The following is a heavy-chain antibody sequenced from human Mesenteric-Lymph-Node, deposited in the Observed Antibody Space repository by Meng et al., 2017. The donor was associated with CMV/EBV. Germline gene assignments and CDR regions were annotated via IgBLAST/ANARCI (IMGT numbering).Heavy chain of an antibody. J-gene: IGHJ4*02. CDR2: ISGSAIGT. V-gene: IGHV3-23*01. CDR1: GFTFSSYS. Sequence: GGSLRLSCAASGFTFSSYSMNWVRQAPGKGLEWVSAISGSAIGTYYADSVKGRFTISRDNSKNTLYLQMNSLRAEDTAVYYCAKDYRPSPNNWGQGTLVTVSS. CDR3: AKDYRPSPNN. D-gene: IGHD2/OR15-2a*01.